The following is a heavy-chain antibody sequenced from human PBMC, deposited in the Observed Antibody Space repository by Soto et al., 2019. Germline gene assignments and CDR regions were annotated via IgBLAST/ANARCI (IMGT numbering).Heavy chain of an antibody. J-gene: IGHJ6*02. CDR2: IIPIFGTA. V-gene: IGHV1-69*13. Sequence: ASVKVSCKASGGTFSSYAISWVRQAPGQGLEWMGGIIPIFGTANYAQKFQGRVTITADESTSTAYMELSSLRSEDTAVYYCARAYIAEAVTEKYGMDVWGQGTTVTVSS. D-gene: IGHD6-13*01. CDR1: GGTFSSYA. CDR3: ARAYIAEAVTEKYGMDV.